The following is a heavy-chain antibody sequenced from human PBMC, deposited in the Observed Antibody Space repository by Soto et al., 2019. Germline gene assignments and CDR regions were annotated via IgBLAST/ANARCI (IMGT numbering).Heavy chain of an antibody. Sequence: PGGSLRLSCAASGFTFSDSTIHWVRQASGKGLEWVGRIRGKASTYATSFAASVKGRFTISRDDSKNTAYLQMNSLNIEDTAMYHCMTDHGGWWGPGTLVTVSS. D-gene: IGHD6-19*01. CDR2: IRGKASTYAT. V-gene: IGHV3-73*01. CDR3: MTDHGGW. CDR1: GFTFSDST. J-gene: IGHJ4*02.